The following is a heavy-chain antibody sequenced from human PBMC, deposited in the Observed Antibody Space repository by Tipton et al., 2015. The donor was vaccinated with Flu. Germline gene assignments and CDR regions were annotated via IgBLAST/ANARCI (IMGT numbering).Heavy chain of an antibody. D-gene: IGHD2-8*02. V-gene: IGHV4-30-4*01. J-gene: IGHJ2*01. CDR2: IYDSGST. CDR1: GGSISSGNYY. Sequence: TLSLTCTVSGGSISSGNYYWSWIRQPPGKGLEWIGYIYDSGSTYYNPSLRSRLTISVDTSKHQFSLKLSSVTAADTAVYYCARTAENYYYSTGGSSLAAGWYFDLWGRGTLVTVSS. CDR3: ARTAENYYYSTGGSSLAAGWYFDL.